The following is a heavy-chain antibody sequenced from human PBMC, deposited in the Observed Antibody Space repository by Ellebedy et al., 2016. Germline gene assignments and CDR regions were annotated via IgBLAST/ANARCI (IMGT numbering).Heavy chain of an antibody. CDR3: APSLAFDY. CDR2: ISPTSGSTI. J-gene: IGHJ4*02. V-gene: IGHV3-48*02. Sequence: GESLKISCAVSGFTFTSYSMKWVRQTPGKGLEWVSYISPTSGSTIYYADSVKGRFTISRDNAKNSVYLQMNSLRDEDTAVYYCAPSLAFDYWGQGTLVTVSS. CDR1: GFTFTSYS.